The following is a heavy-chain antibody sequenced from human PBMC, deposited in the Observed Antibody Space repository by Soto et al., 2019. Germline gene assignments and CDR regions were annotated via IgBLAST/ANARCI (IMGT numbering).Heavy chain of an antibody. V-gene: IGHV3-30-3*01. D-gene: IGHD6-19*01. J-gene: IGHJ5*01. CDR1: RFIFSSYT. CDR3: ATDQSVSGWYDC. CDR2: ISYDGSNK. Sequence: QVQLVESGGGVVQPGRSLRLSCAASRFIFSSYTMQWVRQAPGKGLEWVAVISYDGSNKYYADSVKGRFTISRDNSKNTLYLQMNSLRVEDTAVYYCATDQSVSGWYDCWGQGTLVTVSS.